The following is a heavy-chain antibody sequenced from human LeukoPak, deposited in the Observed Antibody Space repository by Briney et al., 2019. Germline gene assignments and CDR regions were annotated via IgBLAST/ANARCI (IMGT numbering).Heavy chain of an antibody. J-gene: IGHJ6*02. CDR2: ISYDGSNK. V-gene: IGHV3-30*18. D-gene: IGHD2-2*03. CDR3: AKMDNYYYYGMDV. CDR1: GFTFSSYG. Sequence: GGSLRLPCAASGFTFSSYGMHWVRQAPGKGLEWVAVISYDGSNKYYADSVKGRFTISRDNSKNTLYLQMNSLRAEDTAVYYCAKMDNYYYYGMDVWGQGTTVTVSS.